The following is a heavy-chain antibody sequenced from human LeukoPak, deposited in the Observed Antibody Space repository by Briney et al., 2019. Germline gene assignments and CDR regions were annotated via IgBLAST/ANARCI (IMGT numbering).Heavy chain of an antibody. D-gene: IGHD5-18*01. CDR1: GFTVSSTY. J-gene: IGHJ4*02. CDR3: ARDPSGYSYGYRWFDY. V-gene: IGHV3-66*01. Sequence: GGSLRLSCLASGFTVSSTYMSWVRQAPGKGLEWVSVTYSGGSTYYADSVKGRCTISRDNAKNSLYLQMNSLRAEDTAVYYCARDPSGYSYGYRWFDYWGQGTLVTVSS. CDR2: TYSGGST.